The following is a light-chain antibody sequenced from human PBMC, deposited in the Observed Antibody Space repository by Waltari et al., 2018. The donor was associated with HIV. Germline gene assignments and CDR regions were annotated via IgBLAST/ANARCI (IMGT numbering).Light chain of an antibody. CDR3: QQLNEYPWT. Sequence: DFRLTQSPPFLSASVGDRGTIPCRASQDIRNYLAWYQQKLGKATKLLIYAASSLQSGVPSSFSGSGSGTQFTLTINSLQPEDFATYHCQQLNEYPWTFGQGTQVEIK. CDR1: QDIRNY. CDR2: AAS. J-gene: IGKJ1*01. V-gene: IGKV1-9*01.